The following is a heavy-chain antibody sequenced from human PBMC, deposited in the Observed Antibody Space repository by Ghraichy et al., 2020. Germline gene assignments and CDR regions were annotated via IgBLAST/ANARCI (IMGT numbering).Heavy chain of an antibody. CDR3: ARDREGYSSGWYVSEY. CDR2: ISSSNSYI. J-gene: IGHJ4*02. D-gene: IGHD6-19*01. CDR1: GFTFSTYS. Sequence: GGSLRLSCAASGFTFSTYSMNWVRQAPGKGLEWVSSISSSNSYIYYADSVKGRFTISRENAKKSMYLQMNSLRAEDTAVYYCARDREGYSSGWYVSEYWGQGTLVTVSS. V-gene: IGHV3-21*01.